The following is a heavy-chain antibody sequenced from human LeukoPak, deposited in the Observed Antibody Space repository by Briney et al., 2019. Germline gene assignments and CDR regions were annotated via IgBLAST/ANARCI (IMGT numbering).Heavy chain of an antibody. V-gene: IGHV3-23*01. J-gene: IGHJ4*02. CDR2: ITGSGTNR. Sequence: GGSLRLSCVASGFTFSNYAMSWVRQAPGKGREWVSAITGSGTNRYYADSLKGRFTTSRDNSKNTVFLQMNSLRHEDTAIYYCVIWGDYDVLTAYYVPDFWGQGTLVTVSS. CDR1: GFTFSNYA. D-gene: IGHD3-9*01. CDR3: VIWGDYDVLTAYYVPDF.